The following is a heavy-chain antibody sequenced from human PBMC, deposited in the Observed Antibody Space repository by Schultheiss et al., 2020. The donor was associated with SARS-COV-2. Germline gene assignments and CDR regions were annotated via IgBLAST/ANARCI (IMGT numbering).Heavy chain of an antibody. J-gene: IGHJ4*02. CDR1: GGSFSGYY. CDR2: IYTSGST. Sequence: SETLSLTCAVYGGSFSGYYWGWIRQHPGKGLEWIGRIYTSGSTNYNPSLKSRVSISVDTSENQFSLRLNSVTAADTAVYYCARNGYYDSIAYYFDYWGQGALVTVSS. D-gene: IGHD3-22*01. CDR3: ARNGYYDSIAYYFDY. V-gene: IGHV4-34*09.